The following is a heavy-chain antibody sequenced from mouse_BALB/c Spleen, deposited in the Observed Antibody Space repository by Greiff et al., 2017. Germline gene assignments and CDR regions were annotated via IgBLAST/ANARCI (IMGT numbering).Heavy chain of an antibody. Sequence: QVQLKQPGAELVMPGASVKMSCKASGYTFTDYWMHWVKQRPGQGLEWIGAIDTSDSYTSYNQKFKGKATLTVDESSSTAYMQLSSLTSEDSAVYYCARSGLRRGAMDYWGQGTSVTVSS. J-gene: IGHJ4*01. CDR2: IDTSDSYT. V-gene: IGHV1-69*01. D-gene: IGHD2-4*01. CDR1: GYTFTDYW. CDR3: ARSGLRRGAMDY.